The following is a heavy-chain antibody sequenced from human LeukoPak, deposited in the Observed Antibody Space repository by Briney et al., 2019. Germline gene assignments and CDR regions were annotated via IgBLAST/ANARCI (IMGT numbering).Heavy chain of an antibody. J-gene: IGHJ3*02. D-gene: IGHD3-10*01. CDR1: GGSFSGYY. V-gene: IGHV4-34*01. Sequence: SETLSLTCAVYGGSFSGYYWSWICQPPGKGLEWIGEINHSGSTNYNPSLKSRVTISVDTSKNQFSLKLISVSAADTAVYFCARGGVNDGFDIWGQGTMVTVSS. CDR3: ARGGVNDGFDI. CDR2: INHSGST.